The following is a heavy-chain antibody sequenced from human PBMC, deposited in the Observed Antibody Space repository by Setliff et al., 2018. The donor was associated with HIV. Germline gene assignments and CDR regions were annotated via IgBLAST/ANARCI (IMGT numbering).Heavy chain of an antibody. V-gene: IGHV3-15*01. J-gene: IGHJ4*02. CDR2: IKSKTDGGTT. CDR3: TTIQKLTTPVDY. D-gene: IGHD4-17*01. Sequence: PGGSLRLSCAASGFTFSNAWMSWVRQAPGKGLEWVGRIKSKTDGGTTDYAAPVKGRFTISRDDSKNTLYLQMNSLKTEDTAVYYCTTIQKLTTPVDYWGQGTLVTVSS. CDR1: GFTFSNAW.